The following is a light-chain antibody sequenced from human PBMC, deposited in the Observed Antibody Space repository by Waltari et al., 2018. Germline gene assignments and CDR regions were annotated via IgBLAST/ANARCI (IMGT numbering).Light chain of an antibody. J-gene: IGKJ5*01. CDR1: QTVLYSSNNKNY. V-gene: IGKV4-1*01. Sequence: DIVMTQSPDSLAVSLGERATINCNSSQTVLYSSNNKNYLAWYQHKPGQPPKLLIYWVSTRESGVPDRFSGSGSGTDFTLTISSLQAEDVAAYYCQQYHSSPFTFGQGTRLEIK. CDR2: WVS. CDR3: QQYHSSPFT.